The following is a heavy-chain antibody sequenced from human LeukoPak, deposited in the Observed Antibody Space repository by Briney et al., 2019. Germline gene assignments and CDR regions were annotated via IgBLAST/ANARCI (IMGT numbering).Heavy chain of an antibody. Sequence: SETLSLTCTVSGYPISSGYYWGWIRQPPGKGLEWIGSIYHSGSTYYNPSLKSRVTISVDTSKNQFSLKLSSVTAADTAVYYCARELYYDFWSGYPIYYYYYYYMDVWGKGTTVTVSS. V-gene: IGHV4-38-2*02. CDR3: ARELYYDFWSGYPIYYYYYYYMDV. D-gene: IGHD3-3*01. CDR1: GYPISSGYY. CDR2: IYHSGST. J-gene: IGHJ6*03.